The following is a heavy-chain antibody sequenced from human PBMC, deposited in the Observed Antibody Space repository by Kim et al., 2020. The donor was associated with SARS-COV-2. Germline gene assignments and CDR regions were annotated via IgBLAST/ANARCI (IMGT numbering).Heavy chain of an antibody. D-gene: IGHD2-2*01. J-gene: IGHJ4*02. V-gene: IGHV4-34*01. CDR1: GGSFSGYY. Sequence: SETLSLTCAVYGGSFSGYYWSWIRQPPGKGLEWIGEINHSGSTNYNPSLKSRVTISVDTSKNQFSLKLSSVTAADTAVYYCARGRGPKYCSSTSCYSVAAALFDYWGQGTLVTVSS. CDR3: ARGRGPKYCSSTSCYSVAAALFDY. CDR2: INHSGST.